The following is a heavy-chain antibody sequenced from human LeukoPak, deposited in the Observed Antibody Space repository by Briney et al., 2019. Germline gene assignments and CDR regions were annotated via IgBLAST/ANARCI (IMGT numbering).Heavy chain of an antibody. D-gene: IGHD3-3*01. V-gene: IGHV3-53*01. CDR2: IYSGGST. CDR3: PRWSGYHFDY. Sequence: GESLRLSCAASGFTVSSNYMSWVRQAPGKGLEWVSVIYSGGSTYYADSVKGRFTISRDNSKNTLYLQMNSLRAEDTAVYYCPRWSGYHFDYWGPGTLVTVSS. CDR1: GFTVSSNY. J-gene: IGHJ4*02.